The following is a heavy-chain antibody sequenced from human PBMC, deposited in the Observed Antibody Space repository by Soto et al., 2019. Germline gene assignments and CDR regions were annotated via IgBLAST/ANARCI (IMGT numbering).Heavy chain of an antibody. V-gene: IGHV3-66*01. Sequence: HPGGSLRLSCAASGFTVSSNYMSWVRQAPGKGLEWVSLIYSGGVTYYADSVKGRFTISRDNSKNTLYLQMNSLRAEDTAVYYCARDLGAVVPTALFDCWGQGTLVTVSS. D-gene: IGHD2-2*01. CDR3: ARDLGAVVPTALFDC. CDR2: IYSGGVT. CDR1: GFTVSSNY. J-gene: IGHJ4*02.